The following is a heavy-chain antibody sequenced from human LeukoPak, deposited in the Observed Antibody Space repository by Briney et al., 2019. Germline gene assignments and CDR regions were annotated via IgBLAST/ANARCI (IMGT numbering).Heavy chain of an antibody. CDR1: GYSISSGYY. CDR2: IYYSGST. V-gene: IGHV4-38-2*01. J-gene: IGHJ4*02. D-gene: IGHD3-22*01. CDR3: ARGTYYYDSGADY. Sequence: SETLSLTCAVSGYSISSGYYWGWIRQPSGKGLEWIGSIYYSGSTYYNPSLKSRVTISIDTSKNQFSLKLSSVTAADTAVYYCARGTYYYDSGADYWGQGTLVTVSS.